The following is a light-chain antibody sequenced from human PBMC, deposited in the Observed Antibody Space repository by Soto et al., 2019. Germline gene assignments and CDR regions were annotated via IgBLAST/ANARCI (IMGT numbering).Light chain of an antibody. V-gene: IGKV3-20*01. CDR2: NAF. CDR3: HQYSYSPQT. J-gene: IGKJ5*01. CDR1: QSVGNNY. Sequence: EIVLTQSQGTLSLSPGESTTLSCRASQSVGNNYLAWYQQKPGQAPRLLIYNAFNRATGIPGRFSGSGSGTDFTLTITRLEPEDFAVYYCHQYSYSPQTFGQGTRLEIK.